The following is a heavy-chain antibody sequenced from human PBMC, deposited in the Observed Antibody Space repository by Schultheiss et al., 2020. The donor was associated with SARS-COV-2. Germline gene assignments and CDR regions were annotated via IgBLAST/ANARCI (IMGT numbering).Heavy chain of an antibody. CDR2: IDWDDDK. Sequence: QTLSLTCAVYGGSFSGYYWSWIRQPPGKGLEWLALIDWDDDKYYSTSLKTRLTISKDTSKNQVVLTMTNMDPVDTATYYCARGFAFYYDNSGYYFELDYWGQGTLVTVAS. CDR1: GGSFSGYY. CDR3: ARGFAFYYDNSGYYFELDY. J-gene: IGHJ4*02. D-gene: IGHD3-22*01. V-gene: IGHV2-70*01.